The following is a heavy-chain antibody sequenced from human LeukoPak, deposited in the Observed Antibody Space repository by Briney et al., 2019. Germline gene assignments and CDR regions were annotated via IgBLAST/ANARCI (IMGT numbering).Heavy chain of an antibody. D-gene: IGHD6-19*01. Sequence: AGRSLRLSCAASGFTFSSYGMHWVRQAPGKGLEWVAVIWYDGSNKYYADSVKGRFTISRDNSKNTLYLQMNSLRAEDTAIYFCAKDLWIAVAGTGYWGQGSLVTVSS. J-gene: IGHJ4*02. CDR2: IWYDGSNK. CDR1: GFTFSSYG. CDR3: AKDLWIAVAGTGY. V-gene: IGHV3-33*06.